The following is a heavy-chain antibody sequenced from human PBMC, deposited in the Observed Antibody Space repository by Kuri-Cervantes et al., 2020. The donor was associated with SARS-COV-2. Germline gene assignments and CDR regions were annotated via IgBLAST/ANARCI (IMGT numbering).Heavy chain of an antibody. CDR1: GGSISSSSYY. J-gene: IGHJ6*03. D-gene: IGHD2-2*02. Sequence: LRLSCTVSGGSISSSSYYWGWIRQPAGKGLEWIGRIYTSGSTNYNPSLKSRVTMSVDTSKNQFSLKLSSVTAADTAVYYCARDGIVVVPAAIAEFYYYYYMDVWGKGTTVTVSS. CDR2: IYTSGST. CDR3: ARDGIVVVPAAIAEFYYYYYMDV. V-gene: IGHV4-61*02.